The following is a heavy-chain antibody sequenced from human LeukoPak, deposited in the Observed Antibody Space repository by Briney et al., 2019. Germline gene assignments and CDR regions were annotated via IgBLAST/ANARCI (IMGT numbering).Heavy chain of an antibody. CDR3: ARGSIVAGGSPYFDY. Sequence: PSETLSLTCTVSGGSIGSYYWSWIRQPPGKGLEWIGYIHYSGSTDYNPSLKSRVTISVDTSKNQFSLKLSSVTAADTAVYYCARGSIVAGGSPYFDYWGQGTLVTVSS. CDR2: IHYSGST. V-gene: IGHV4-59*01. J-gene: IGHJ4*02. CDR1: GGSIGSYY. D-gene: IGHD6-13*01.